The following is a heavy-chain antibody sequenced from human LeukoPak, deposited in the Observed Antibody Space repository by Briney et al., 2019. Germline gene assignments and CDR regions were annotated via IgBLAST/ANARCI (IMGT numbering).Heavy chain of an antibody. CDR2: ISDSGGNT. V-gene: IGHV3-23*01. D-gene: IGHD3-16*01. CDR3: ARGGFLGPDY. CDR1: GFTFSSYA. J-gene: IGHJ4*02. Sequence: GGSPRLSCAASGFTFSSYAMTWVRQAPGMGLGWVSTISDSGGNTHYADSVAGRFTISRGNSRDTLYLQMNSLRADDTAVYFCARGGFLGPDYWGQGTLVTVSS.